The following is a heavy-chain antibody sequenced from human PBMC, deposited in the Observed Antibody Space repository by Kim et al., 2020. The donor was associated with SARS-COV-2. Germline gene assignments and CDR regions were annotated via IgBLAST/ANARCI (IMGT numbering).Heavy chain of an antibody. CDR3: ARPWGSRQYAMDV. J-gene: IGHJ6*02. D-gene: IGHD7-27*01. Sequence: YARSVKGRFTISRDDSKNTANLQRNSLKTDDTAVYYCARPWGSRQYAMDVWGQGTTVTVFS. V-gene: IGHV3-73*01.